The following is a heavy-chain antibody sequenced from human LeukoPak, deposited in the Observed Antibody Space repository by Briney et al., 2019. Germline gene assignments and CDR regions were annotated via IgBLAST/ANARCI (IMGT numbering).Heavy chain of an antibody. Sequence: VKISCKASGYSFSDSFMHRVKQAPGDRRGWWGRVDPLVGVMICAEKIQGRITMTADMSIDTPYMELSSLKSDYTAINHCTRYKSSYSDTATYSHYMDVWGRGTTVIVSS. CDR3: TRYKSSYSDTATYSHYMDV. D-gene: IGHD6-13*01. V-gene: IGHV1-69-2*01. CDR2: VDPLVGVM. J-gene: IGHJ6*03. CDR1: GYSFSDSF.